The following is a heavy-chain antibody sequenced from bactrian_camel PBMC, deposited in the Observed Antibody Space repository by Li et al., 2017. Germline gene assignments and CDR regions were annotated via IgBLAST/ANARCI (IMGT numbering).Heavy chain of an antibody. CDR1: GITFSRHD. V-gene: IGHV3S6*01. D-gene: IGHD4*01. CDR3: AADRWLWRASFVKRDYAL. J-gene: IGHJ4*01. CDR2: ITSLPSLFRAA. Sequence: HVQLVESGGGLVQPGESLRLSCVASGITFSRHDMSWVRQAPGKEVEWVAGITSLPSLFRAASYADSVKGRFTISKDNAKNTLYLQMNGLKPEDTAMYHCAADRWLWRASFVKRDYALWGQGTQVTVS.